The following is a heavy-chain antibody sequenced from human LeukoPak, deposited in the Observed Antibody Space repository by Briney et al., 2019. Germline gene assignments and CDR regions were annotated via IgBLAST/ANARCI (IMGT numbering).Heavy chain of an antibody. D-gene: IGHD3-9*01. Sequence: PGGSLRLSCAASGFTFSSYSMNWVRQAPGKGLEWVSSISSSSSYIYYADSVKGRFTISRDNAKNSLYLQMNSLRAEDTAVYYCARENYDILTGPLDYWGPGTLVTVSS. J-gene: IGHJ4*02. CDR3: ARENYDILTGPLDY. CDR2: ISSSSSYI. V-gene: IGHV3-21*01. CDR1: GFTFSSYS.